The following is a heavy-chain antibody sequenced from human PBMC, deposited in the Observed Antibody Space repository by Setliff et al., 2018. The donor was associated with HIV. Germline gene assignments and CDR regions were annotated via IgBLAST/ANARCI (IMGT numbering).Heavy chain of an antibody. CDR1: GFTFSSYV. CDR3: VKDVVKFWSGSGALDF. V-gene: IGHV3-33*06. D-gene: IGHD3-3*01. J-gene: IGHJ4*02. CDR2: IWYDASKK. Sequence: HPGGSLRLSCAATGFTFSSYVLHWVRQAPGKGLEWVALIWYDASKKEYADSVKGRFNILRDDSKKTVDLQMNSLRADDTAVYYCVKDVVKFWSGSGALDFWGPGTLVTVSS.